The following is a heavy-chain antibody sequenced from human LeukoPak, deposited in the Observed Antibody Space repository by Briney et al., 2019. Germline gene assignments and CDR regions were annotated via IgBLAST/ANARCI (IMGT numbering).Heavy chain of an antibody. Sequence: SETLSLTCAVSGGSISSSNWWSWVRQPPGKGLEWIGEIYHSGSTNYNPSLKSRVTISVDKSKNQFSLKLSSVTAADTAVYYCARDQRGYYDSSGYDYWGQGTLVTVSS. CDR2: IYHSGST. CDR1: GGSISSSNW. J-gene: IGHJ4*02. CDR3: ARDQRGYYDSSGYDY. V-gene: IGHV4-4*02. D-gene: IGHD3-22*01.